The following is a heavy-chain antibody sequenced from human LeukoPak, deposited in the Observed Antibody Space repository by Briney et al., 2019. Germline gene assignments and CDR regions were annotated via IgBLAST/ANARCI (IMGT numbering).Heavy chain of an antibody. CDR1: GYTFTTYG. J-gene: IGHJ4*02. V-gene: IGHV1-18*01. Sequence: ASVKVSCKASGYTFTTYGLTWVRQAPGHGLEWMGWISGYNGDTSYAQRFQDRSTMTTDTSTSTAYMELRSLTSDDTAVYYCARGDGDYWGQGSLVTVSS. CDR3: ARGDGDY. CDR2: ISGYNGDT. D-gene: IGHD5-24*01.